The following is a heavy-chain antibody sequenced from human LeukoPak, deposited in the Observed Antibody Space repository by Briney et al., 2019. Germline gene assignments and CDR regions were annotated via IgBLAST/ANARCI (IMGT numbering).Heavy chain of an antibody. CDR3: ARAGYGSGPETN. V-gene: IGHV1-46*01. Sequence: GASVKVSCKASGYTFTSYYMHWVRQAPGQGLEWMGIINPSGGSTSYAQKFQGRVTITADESTSTAYMELSSLRSEDTAVYYCARAGYGSGPETNWGQGTLVTVSS. CDR1: GYTFTSYY. D-gene: IGHD3-10*01. J-gene: IGHJ4*02. CDR2: INPSGGST.